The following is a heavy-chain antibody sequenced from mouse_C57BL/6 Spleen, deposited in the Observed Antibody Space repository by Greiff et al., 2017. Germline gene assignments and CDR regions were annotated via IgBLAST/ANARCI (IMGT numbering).Heavy chain of an antibody. J-gene: IGHJ1*03. CDR1: GFTFSDYG. CDR2: ISSGSSTI. CDR3: ARGLRYFDV. V-gene: IGHV5-17*01. Sequence: EVHLVASGGGLVKPGGSLKLSCAASGFTFSDYGMHWVRQAPEKGLEWVAYISSGSSTIYYADTVKGRFTISRDNAKNTLFLQMTSLRSEDTAMYYCARGLRYFDVWGTGTTVTVSS. D-gene: IGHD2-4*01.